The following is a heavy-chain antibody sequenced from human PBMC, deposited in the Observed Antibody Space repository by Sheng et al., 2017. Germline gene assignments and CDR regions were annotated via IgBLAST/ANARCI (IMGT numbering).Heavy chain of an antibody. J-gene: IGHJ3*02. CDR2: IYHSGST. CDR1: GYSISSGYY. Sequence: QVQLQESGPGLVKPSETLSLTCAVSGYSISSGYYWGWIRQPPGKGLEWIGSIYHSGSTYYNPSLKSRVTISVDTSKNQFSLKLSSVTAADTAVYYCARDLSIPRDIVVVPAAGAFDIWGQGTMVT. CDR3: ARDLSIPRDIVVVPAAGAFDI. D-gene: IGHD2-2*01. V-gene: IGHV4-38-2*02.